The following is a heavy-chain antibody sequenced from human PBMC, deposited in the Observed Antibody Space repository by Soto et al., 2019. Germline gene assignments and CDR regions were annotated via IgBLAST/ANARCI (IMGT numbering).Heavy chain of an antibody. CDR3: ARDLGVVVIDY. CDR2: INAGNGDT. J-gene: IGHJ4*02. V-gene: IGHV1-3*01. CDR1: GYTFTTYA. D-gene: IGHD3-22*01. Sequence: ASVKVSCKASGYTFTTYAIHWVRQAPGQRLEWMGWINAGNGDTKYSQKFQGRVTITRDKSASTAYMELSSLRSEDTAVYYCARDLGVVVIDYWGQGTLLTVSS.